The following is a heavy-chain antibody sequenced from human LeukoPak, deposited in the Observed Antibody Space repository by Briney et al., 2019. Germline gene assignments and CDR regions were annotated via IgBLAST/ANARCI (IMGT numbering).Heavy chain of an antibody. CDR1: GFTFSSYW. CDR2: IKQDGSEK. CDR3: ARVSARRTNWFDP. Sequence: SGGSLRLSCAASGFTFSSYWMSWVRQAPGKGLEWVANIKQDGSEKYYVDSVKGRFTISRDNAKNSLYLQMNSLRAEDTAVYYCARVSARRTNWFDPWGQGTLVTVSS. V-gene: IGHV3-7*03. J-gene: IGHJ5*02.